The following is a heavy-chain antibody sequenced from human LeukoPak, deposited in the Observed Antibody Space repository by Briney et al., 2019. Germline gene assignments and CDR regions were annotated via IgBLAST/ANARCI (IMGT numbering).Heavy chain of an antibody. Sequence: MTSETLSLTCAVYGGSFSGYYWSWIRQPPGKGLEWIGEINHSGSTNYNPSLKSRVTISVDTSKNQFSLKLSSVTAADTAVYYCARKGKALLGSSGWYPLNYGMDVWGQGTTVTVSS. CDR1: GGSFSGYY. CDR2: INHSGST. J-gene: IGHJ6*02. V-gene: IGHV4-34*01. CDR3: ARKGKALLGSSGWYPLNYGMDV. D-gene: IGHD6-19*01.